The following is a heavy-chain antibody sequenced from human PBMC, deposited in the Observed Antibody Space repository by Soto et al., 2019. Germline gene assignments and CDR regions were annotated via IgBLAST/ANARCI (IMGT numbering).Heavy chain of an antibody. D-gene: IGHD6-19*01. CDR1: GLTFRNYG. Sequence: QVQLVESGGGVVQPGRSLRLSCAASGLTFRNYGMHWVRQAPGKGLEWVAVISYDGSNKYYADSVKGRFTISRDNSKITVYVQRTSLRVECTAVYYFVSLRQDGSGWYYFDYWVQVTMVTVSS. V-gene: IGHV3-30*03. CDR2: ISYDGSNK. CDR3: VSLRQDGSGWYYFDY. J-gene: IGHJ4*02.